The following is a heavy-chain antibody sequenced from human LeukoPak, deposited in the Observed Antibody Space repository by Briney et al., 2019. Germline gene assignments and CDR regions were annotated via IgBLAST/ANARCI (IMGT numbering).Heavy chain of an antibody. V-gene: IGHV4-30-2*01. CDR1: GGSISSGGYS. J-gene: IGHJ4*02. CDR3: ARDLGTSYFDY. CDR2: IYHSGST. D-gene: IGHD1-1*01. Sequence: SQTLSLTCAVSGGSISSGGYSWSWIRQPPGKGLEWIGYIYHSGSTYYNPSLKSRVTISVDRSKNQFSLKLSSVTAADTAVYYCARDLGTSYFDYWGQGTLVTVSS.